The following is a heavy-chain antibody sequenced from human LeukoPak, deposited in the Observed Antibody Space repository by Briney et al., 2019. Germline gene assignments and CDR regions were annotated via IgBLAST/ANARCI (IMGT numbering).Heavy chain of an antibody. CDR3: ARVRVTYDILTGYYISGIAGMDV. J-gene: IGHJ6*02. CDR1: GFTFSSYS. CDR2: ISSSSTI. Sequence: GGSLRLSCAASGFTFSSYSMNWVRQAPGKGLEWVSYISSSSTIYYADSVKGRFTISRDNAKNSLYLQMNSLRAEDTAVYYCARVRVTYDILTGYYISGIAGMDVWGQGTTVTVSS. V-gene: IGHV3-48*01. D-gene: IGHD3-9*01.